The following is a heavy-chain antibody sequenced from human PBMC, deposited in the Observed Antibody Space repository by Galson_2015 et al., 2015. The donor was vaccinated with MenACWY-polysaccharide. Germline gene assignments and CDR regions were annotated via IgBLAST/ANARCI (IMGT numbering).Heavy chain of an antibody. D-gene: IGHD3-16*01. CDR1: GFSLGTPGVG. Sequence: PALVKPTQTLTLTCTFSGFSLGTPGVGLAWLRQPPGRALEWLALIYWNDDKHYSPSLGSRLTITKDTSKNQVVLTMTNLDPVDTATYFCAHSRGGILVPFDYWGQGALVTVSS. V-gene: IGHV2-5*01. CDR2: IYWNDDK. J-gene: IGHJ4*02. CDR3: AHSRGGILVPFDY.